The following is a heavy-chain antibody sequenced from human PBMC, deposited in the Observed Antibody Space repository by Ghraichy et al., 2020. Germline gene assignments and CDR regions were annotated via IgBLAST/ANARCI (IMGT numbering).Heavy chain of an antibody. CDR3: ARDFGRGYSGYDYGPDPTFPCY. Sequence: GGSLRLSCAASGFTFSTSAMSWVRQAPGKGLEWVSAIGAGGSSTTYADSVMGRSTISRDNSKNTLYLQMNSLRAEDTAVYYCARDFGRGYSGYDYGPDPTFPCYWGQGTLFTVSS. CDR2: IGAGGSST. D-gene: IGHD5-12*01. V-gene: IGHV3-23*01. CDR1: GFTFSTSA. J-gene: IGHJ4*02.